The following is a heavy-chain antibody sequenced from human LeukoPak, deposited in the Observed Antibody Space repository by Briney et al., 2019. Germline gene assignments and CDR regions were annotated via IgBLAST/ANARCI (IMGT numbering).Heavy chain of an antibody. CDR1: GFSFSSYV. Sequence: QTGGTLRLSCAATGFSFSSYVLSWVRQAPGKGLEWVSAISSGGDRTYYADSVTVRFTISRDNSKNMLFLQMSSLRAEDAAMYYCTREAIATGYAYDWGQGTLVTVFS. CDR3: TREAIATGYAYD. V-gene: IGHV3-23*01. J-gene: IGHJ4*02. D-gene: IGHD3-16*01. CDR2: ISSGGDRT.